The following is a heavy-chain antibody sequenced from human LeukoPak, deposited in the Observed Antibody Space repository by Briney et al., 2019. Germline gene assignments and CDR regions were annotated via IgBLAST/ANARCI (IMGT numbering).Heavy chain of an antibody. Sequence: SETLSLTCAVYGGSFSGYYWGWIRQPPGKGLEWIGEINHSGSTNYNPSLKSRVTISVDTSKNQFSLKLSSVTAADTAVYYCARVDTVDYYYYGMDVWGQGTTVTVSS. CDR1: GGSFSGYY. D-gene: IGHD4-23*01. CDR2: INHSGST. J-gene: IGHJ6*02. CDR3: ARVDTVDYYYYGMDV. V-gene: IGHV4-34*01.